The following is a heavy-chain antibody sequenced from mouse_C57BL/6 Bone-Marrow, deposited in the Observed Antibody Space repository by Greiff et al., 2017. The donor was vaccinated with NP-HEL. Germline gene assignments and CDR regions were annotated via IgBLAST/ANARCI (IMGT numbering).Heavy chain of an antibody. Sequence: SGPELVKPGASVKISCKASGYAFSSSWMNWVKQRPGKGLEWIGRIYPGDGDTNYNGKFKGKATLTADKSSSTAYMQLSSLTSEDSAVYFCAREGRLRRPFDYWGQGTTLTVSS. V-gene: IGHV1-82*01. D-gene: IGHD2-4*01. J-gene: IGHJ2*01. CDR2: IYPGDGDT. CDR3: AREGRLRRPFDY. CDR1: GYAFSSSW.